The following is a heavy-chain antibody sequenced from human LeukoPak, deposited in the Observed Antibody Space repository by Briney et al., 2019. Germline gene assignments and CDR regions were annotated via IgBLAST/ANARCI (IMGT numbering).Heavy chain of an antibody. Sequence: SETLSLTCTVSGDSISSYYWSWVRQPPGKGLEWIGYTYTSGSTSYNPSLKSRLTISVDMSKNQVSLKLSSVAAADTAVYYCARLGIQLWNFEVRQNWFDPWGQGTLVTVSS. CDR3: ARLGIQLWNFEVRQNWFDP. D-gene: IGHD5-18*01. CDR1: GDSISSYY. V-gene: IGHV4-4*09. J-gene: IGHJ5*02. CDR2: TYTSGST.